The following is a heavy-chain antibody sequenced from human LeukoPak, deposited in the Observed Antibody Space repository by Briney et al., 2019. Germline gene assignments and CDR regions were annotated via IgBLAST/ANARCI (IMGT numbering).Heavy chain of an antibody. CDR2: LIGSGDST. J-gene: IGHJ3*02. D-gene: IGHD3-10*01. CDR1: GFTFSTYA. Sequence: GGSLRLSCAASGFTFSTYAMSWVRQAPGKGLEWVSVLIGSGDSTYYADSVKGRFTISRDNSKNTLYLQMNSLRAGDTAVYYCARVRGDELLWFDAFDIWGQGTMVTVSS. CDR3: ARVRGDELLWFDAFDI. V-gene: IGHV3-23*01.